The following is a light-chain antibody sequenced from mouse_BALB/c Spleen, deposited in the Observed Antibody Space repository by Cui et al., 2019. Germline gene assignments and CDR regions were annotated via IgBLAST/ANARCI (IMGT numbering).Light chain of an antibody. Sequence: QIVLTQSPALMSASPWEKVTMTCSASSSVSYMYWYQQKPRSSPKPWIYLTSNLASGVPARFSGSGYGTSYSLTISSMEAEDAATYYCQQWSSNPLTFGAGTKLGLK. CDR2: LTS. CDR1: SSVSY. CDR3: QQWSSNPLT. V-gene: IGKV4-68*01. J-gene: IGKJ5*01.